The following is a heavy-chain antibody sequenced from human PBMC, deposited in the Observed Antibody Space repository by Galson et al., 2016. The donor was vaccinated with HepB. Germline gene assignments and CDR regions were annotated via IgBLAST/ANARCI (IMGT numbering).Heavy chain of an antibody. Sequence: SLRLSCAASGFTFSNFAMHWVRQAPGKGLEWVAVISHEGKNRYYPDSVKGRFTLSRDNSRNTLFLQMNSLRIEDTAVYYCARDQVVSMAGINYYFYYGMDVWGQGTTVTVSS. V-gene: IGHV3-30*04. CDR3: ARDQVVSMAGINYYFYYGMDV. D-gene: IGHD6-19*01. J-gene: IGHJ6*02. CDR2: ISHEGKNR. CDR1: GFTFSNFA.